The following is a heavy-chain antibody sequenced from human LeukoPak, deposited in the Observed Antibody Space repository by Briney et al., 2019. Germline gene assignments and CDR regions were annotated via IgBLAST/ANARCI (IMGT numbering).Heavy chain of an antibody. CDR1: GYTFARFY. D-gene: IGHD1-26*01. Sequence: ASVKVSCKASGYTFARFYLYWLRQAPGQGLEWMGTINPNGNTPRYAQKFQGRVIMTKDTSTSTIYLEVTRLRSEDTAVYYCARGVGATISSYPSYLDVWGKGTTVPVSS. J-gene: IGHJ6*03. CDR2: INPNGNTP. CDR3: ARGVGATISSYPSYLDV. V-gene: IGHV1-46*01.